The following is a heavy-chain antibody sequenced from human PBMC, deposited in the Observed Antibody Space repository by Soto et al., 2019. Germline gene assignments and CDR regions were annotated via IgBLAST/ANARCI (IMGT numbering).Heavy chain of an antibody. Sequence: QVQLQESGPGLVKTSQTLSLTCTVSGGSISSGGYYWSWIRQHPGKGLEWIGYIYYSGSTYYNPSLKSRVTISVDTSKNQFSLKLSSVTAADTAVYYCARDSGRYYYYGMDVWGQGTTVTVSS. CDR2: IYYSGST. J-gene: IGHJ6*02. V-gene: IGHV4-31*03. CDR3: ARDSGRYYYYGMDV. CDR1: GGSISSGGYY. D-gene: IGHD2-15*01.